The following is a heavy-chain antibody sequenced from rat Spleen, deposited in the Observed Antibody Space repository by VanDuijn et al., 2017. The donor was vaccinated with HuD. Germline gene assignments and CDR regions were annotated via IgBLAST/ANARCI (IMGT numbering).Heavy chain of an antibody. J-gene: IGHJ2*01. D-gene: IGHD1-9*01. CDR3: TYGYNFY. CDR1: GFTLNNYW. Sequence: EVQLVESGGGLVQPGRSLKLSCIASGFTLNNYWMTWFRQAPGKGLEWVASITNTGGSTYYSDSVKGRFTISRDNAKSTLYLQMDSLRSEDTATYYCTYGYNFYWGQGVMVTVSS. V-gene: IGHV5-31*01. CDR2: ITNTGGST.